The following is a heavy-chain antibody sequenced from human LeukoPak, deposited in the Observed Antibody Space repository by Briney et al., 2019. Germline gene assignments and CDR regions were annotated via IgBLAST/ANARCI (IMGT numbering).Heavy chain of an antibody. V-gene: IGHV3-30-3*01. CDR3: ARVRIVGSTYDAFDI. CDR1: GFTFSTYA. Sequence: GGSLRLSCAASGFTFSTYAMHWVRQAPGKGLEWVAVISYDGTTKYHADSVMGRFTISRDNSKNTLYLQMNTLRAEDTAVYYCARVRIVGSTYDAFDIWGQGTMVTVSS. CDR2: ISYDGTTK. D-gene: IGHD1-26*01. J-gene: IGHJ3*02.